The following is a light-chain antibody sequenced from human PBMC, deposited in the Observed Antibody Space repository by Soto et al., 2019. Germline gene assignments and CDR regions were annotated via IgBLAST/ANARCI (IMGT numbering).Light chain of an antibody. CDR1: QGIGSY. V-gene: IGKV1-27*01. CDR2: SAS. Sequence: DIQMTQSPSSLSASVGDRVTITCRASQGIGSYLAWYQQKPGKVPKVLIYSASTLQSGVPSRFSGSGSGTDFTLTISSLKPEDVATYYCQKYDSAPETFGQGTKVEI. CDR3: QKYDSAPET. J-gene: IGKJ1*01.